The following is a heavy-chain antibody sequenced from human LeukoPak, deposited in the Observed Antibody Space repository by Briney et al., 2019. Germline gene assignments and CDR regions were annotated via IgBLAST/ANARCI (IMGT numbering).Heavy chain of an antibody. CDR1: GGSISSSSHY. D-gene: IGHD7-27*01. CDR3: AREERFWGLDY. CDR2: MYSSGST. V-gene: IGHV4-61*01. Sequence: SETLSLTCTVSGGSISSSSHYWGWIRQPPGKGLEWIGYMYSSGSTNYNPSLKSRVTVSVDTSRNQFSLKLTSVTAADTAVYYCAREERFWGLDYWGQGTLVTVSS. J-gene: IGHJ4*02.